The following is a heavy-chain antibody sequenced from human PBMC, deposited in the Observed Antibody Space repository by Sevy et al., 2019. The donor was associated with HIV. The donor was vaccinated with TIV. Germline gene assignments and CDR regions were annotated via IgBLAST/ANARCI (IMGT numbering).Heavy chain of an antibody. CDR3: ARDKPQGVVIIPGSMWGGVDY. J-gene: IGHJ4*02. Sequence: ASVKVSCKTFGYTFKTYGISWVRQAPGQGLEWMGWISAYSGDTNFAQKFQGRVTMTTDTSTSKAYMELSSLKSDEPAVYFCARDKPQGVVIIPGSMWGGVDYWGQGTVVTVSS. D-gene: IGHD2-2*01. CDR2: ISAYSGDT. V-gene: IGHV1-18*01. CDR1: GYTFKTYG.